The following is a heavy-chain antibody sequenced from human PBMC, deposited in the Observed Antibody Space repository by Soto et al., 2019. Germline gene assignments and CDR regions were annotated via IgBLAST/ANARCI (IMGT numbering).Heavy chain of an antibody. J-gene: IGHJ5*02. CDR1: GFTFSSYA. Sequence: GGSLRLSCAASGFTFSSYAMSWVRQAPGKGLEWVSAISGSGGSTYYADSVKGRFTISRDNPKNTLYLQMNSLRAEDTAVYYCAKDLSGYVSFGFDPWGQGTLVTVSS. CDR2: ISGSGGST. V-gene: IGHV3-23*01. CDR3: AKDLSGYVSFGFDP. D-gene: IGHD5-12*01.